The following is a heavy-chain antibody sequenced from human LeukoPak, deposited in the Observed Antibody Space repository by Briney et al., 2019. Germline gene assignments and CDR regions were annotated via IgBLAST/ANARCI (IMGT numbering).Heavy chain of an antibody. D-gene: IGHD2-2*01. Sequence: ASVKVSCKASGFTFTSSAVQWVRQARGQRLEWIGWIVVGSGNTNYAQKFQERVTITRDMSTSTAYMELSSLRSEDTAVYYCAAGAPYCSSTSCYLSPFDPWGQGTLVTVSS. V-gene: IGHV1-58*01. CDR1: GFTFTSSA. CDR3: AAGAPYCSSTSCYLSPFDP. CDR2: IVVGSGNT. J-gene: IGHJ5*02.